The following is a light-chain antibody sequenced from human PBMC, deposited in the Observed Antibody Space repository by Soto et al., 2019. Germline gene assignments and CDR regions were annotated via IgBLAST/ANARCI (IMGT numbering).Light chain of an antibody. J-gene: IGKJ1*01. V-gene: IGKV3-15*01. CDR1: QSVRTN. CDR3: QQYNDWPPWT. Sequence: EIVMTQSPATLSVSPGERATLSCRASQSVRTNLAWYRQKPGQAPTLLIYDASIRATGIPARFSGSGSGTEFTLNISSLQSEDFAVYYCQQYNDWPPWTFAQGTQVEIK. CDR2: DAS.